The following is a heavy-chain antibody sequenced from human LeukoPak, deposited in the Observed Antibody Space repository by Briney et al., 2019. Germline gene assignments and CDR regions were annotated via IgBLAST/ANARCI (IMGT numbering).Heavy chain of an antibody. CDR1: VGSISRYY. D-gene: IGHD4-17*01. CDR2: IYYTGDT. J-gene: IGHJ4*02. V-gene: IGHV4-59*01. CDR3: ATMTTVVFDS. Sequence: SETLSLTCTVSVGSISRYYWGWIRQPQWKGLEWIGYIYYTGDTNYNPSLKSRVAISIDTSKNHFSLKLTSVTAADTAVYYCATMTTVVFDSWGQGTLVTVSS.